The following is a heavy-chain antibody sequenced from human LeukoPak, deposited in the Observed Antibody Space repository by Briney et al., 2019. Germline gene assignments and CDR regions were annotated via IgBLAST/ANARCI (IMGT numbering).Heavy chain of an antibody. D-gene: IGHD3-16*02. CDR2: IYYSGST. V-gene: IGHV4-59*01. Sequence: PSETLSLTCTVSGGSISSYYWSWIRQPPGKGLEWIGYIYYSGSTNYNPSLKSRVTISVDTSKNQFSLKLSSVTAGDTAVYYWAXXSLYDYVWGSHRXTFAXXXWGQGTLVTVSS. CDR1: GGSISSYY. CDR3: AXXSLYDYVWGSHRXTFAXXX. J-gene: IGHJ4*02.